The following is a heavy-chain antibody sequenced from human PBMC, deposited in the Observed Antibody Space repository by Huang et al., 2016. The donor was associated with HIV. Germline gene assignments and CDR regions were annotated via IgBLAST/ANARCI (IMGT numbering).Heavy chain of an antibody. J-gene: IGHJ4*02. CDR1: GFTFSSYA. Sequence: EVLLLESGGGLVQPGGSLRLSCVASGFTFSSYAMSWVRQAPGKGLEWVSGITDGMNNRYYARAVKGRFAVSRDDSTNTLYLQMNSLRAEDTAVYYCAKDADTSGYDVLGPFGSWGQGTLVTVSS. D-gene: IGHD3-3*01. CDR2: ITDGMNNR. V-gene: IGHV3-23*01. CDR3: AKDADTSGYDVLGPFGS.